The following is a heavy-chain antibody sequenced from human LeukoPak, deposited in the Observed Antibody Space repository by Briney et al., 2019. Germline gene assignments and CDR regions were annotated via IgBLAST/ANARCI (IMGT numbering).Heavy chain of an antibody. D-gene: IGHD3-22*01. CDR1: GGSFSGYY. CDR2: INHSGST. V-gene: IGHV4-34*01. Sequence: SETLSLTCAVYGGSFSGYYWSWIRQPPGKGLEWIGEINHSGSTNYNPSLKSRVTISVDTSKNQFSLKLSSVTAADTAAYYCARPQPPYYYDSSGYYYDYWGQGTLVTVSS. CDR3: ARPQPPYYYDSSGYYYDY. J-gene: IGHJ4*02.